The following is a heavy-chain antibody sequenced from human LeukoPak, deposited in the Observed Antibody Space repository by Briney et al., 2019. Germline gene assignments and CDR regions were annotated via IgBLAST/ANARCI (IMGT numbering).Heavy chain of an antibody. Sequence: PGGSLRLSCAASGFLFSKYPMSWVRQAPGKGLEWVSVIYSGGNTYYADSVKGRFTISRDNSKNTLHLQMNSLRAEDTAVYYCASYNPYYGGQGTLVTVSS. J-gene: IGHJ4*02. D-gene: IGHD1-1*01. V-gene: IGHV3-53*01. CDR2: IYSGGNT. CDR1: GFLFSKYP. CDR3: ASYNPYY.